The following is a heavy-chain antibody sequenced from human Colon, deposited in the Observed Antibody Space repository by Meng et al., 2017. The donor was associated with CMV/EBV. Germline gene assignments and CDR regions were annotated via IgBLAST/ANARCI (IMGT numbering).Heavy chain of an antibody. Sequence: GGSLRLSCAASGFTFSAYEMNWVRQAPGTGLQWVASITSSSSFIYYADSVKGRFTISRDNAKSSLYLQMNNLQVEDTAVYYCARGLGTPTWGQGTLVTVSS. J-gene: IGHJ5*02. CDR2: ITSSSSFI. V-gene: IGHV3-21*01. CDR3: ARGLGTPT. D-gene: IGHD1-7*01. CDR1: GFTFSAYE.